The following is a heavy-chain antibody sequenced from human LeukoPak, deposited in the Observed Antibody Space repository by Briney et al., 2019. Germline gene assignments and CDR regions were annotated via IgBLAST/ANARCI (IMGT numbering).Heavy chain of an antibody. CDR3: TTYRSGHY. CDR2: ITTKRSNYAT. D-gene: IGHD6-19*01. J-gene: IGHJ4*02. Sequence: GGSLRLSCAASGFTFSDSDIHWVRQASGKGLEWVGRITTKRSNYATAYTASVRGRFTISRHDSENTAYLQMNSLKTEDTALYYCTTYRSGHYWGQGTLVTVSS. V-gene: IGHV3-73*01. CDR1: GFTFSDSD.